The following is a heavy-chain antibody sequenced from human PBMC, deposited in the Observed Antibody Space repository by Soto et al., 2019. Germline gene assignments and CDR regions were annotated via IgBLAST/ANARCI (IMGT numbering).Heavy chain of an antibody. J-gene: IGHJ4*02. V-gene: IGHV3-21*01. CDR1: GFTFSSYS. CDR2: ISSSSSYI. Sequence: VGSLRLSCAASGFTFSSYSMNWVRQAPGKGLEWVSSISSSSSYIYYADSVKGRFTISRDNAKNSLYLQMNSLRAEDTAVYYCAREIVVVPAARPYFDYWGQGTLVTVSS. CDR3: AREIVVVPAARPYFDY. D-gene: IGHD2-2*01.